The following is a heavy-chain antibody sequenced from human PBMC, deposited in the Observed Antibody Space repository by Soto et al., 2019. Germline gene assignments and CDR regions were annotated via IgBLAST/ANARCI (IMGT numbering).Heavy chain of an antibody. D-gene: IGHD4-17*01. CDR3: ARGGLTTVPPLT. Sequence: QMQLQQWGAGLLKPPETLSLTCAVYGGSFSGYYYYWIRQPPGKGLEWIGEINRNGNTNKEPSHKSRVTISVDTSKNHFSLTLSSVTAADTAIYYCARGGLTTVPPLTWGQGTLVTVSS. V-gene: IGHV4-34*01. J-gene: IGHJ4*02. CDR1: GGSFSGYY. CDR2: INRNGNT.